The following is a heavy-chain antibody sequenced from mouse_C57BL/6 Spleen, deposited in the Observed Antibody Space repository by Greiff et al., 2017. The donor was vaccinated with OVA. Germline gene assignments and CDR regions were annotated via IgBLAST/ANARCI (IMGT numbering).Heavy chain of an antibody. CDR3: AREELMDY. CDR1: GYAFSSSW. CDR2: IYPGDGDT. J-gene: IGHJ4*01. Sequence: QVQLQQSGPELVKPGASVKISCKASGYAFSSSWMNWVKQRPGKGLEWIGRIYPGDGDTNYNGKFKGKATLTADKSSSTAYMQLSSLTSEGSAVYFCAREELMDYWGQGTSGTVSS. V-gene: IGHV1-82*01.